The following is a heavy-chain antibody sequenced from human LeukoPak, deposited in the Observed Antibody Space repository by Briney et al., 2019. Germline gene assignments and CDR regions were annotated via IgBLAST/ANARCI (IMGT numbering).Heavy chain of an antibody. CDR3: VGGPGWVFDL. Sequence: PGGSLRLSCAASGFIFSDYAMNWVRQAPGKGLEWVSSIGSNGYTFYTGSVKGRFAISRDNAKNSVYLQMNGLKAEDTAVYHCVGGPGWVFDLWGRGTLVTVTS. J-gene: IGHJ2*01. CDR2: IGSNGYT. CDR1: GFIFSDYA. D-gene: IGHD6-19*01. V-gene: IGHV3-69-1*01.